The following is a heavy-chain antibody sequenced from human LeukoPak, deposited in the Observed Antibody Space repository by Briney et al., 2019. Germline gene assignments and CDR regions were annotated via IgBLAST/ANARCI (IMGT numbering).Heavy chain of an antibody. CDR2: ISAYNGNT. D-gene: IGHD3-22*01. Sequence: ASVKVSCKASGYTFTSYGISWVRQAPGQGLEWMGWISAYNGNTNYAQKLQGRVTMTTDTSTSTAYMELRSLRSDDTAVYYCARVGKSYYYDSSGYYSGWFDPWGQGTLVTVSS. V-gene: IGHV1-18*01. CDR1: GYTFTSYG. J-gene: IGHJ5*02. CDR3: ARVGKSYYYDSSGYYSGWFDP.